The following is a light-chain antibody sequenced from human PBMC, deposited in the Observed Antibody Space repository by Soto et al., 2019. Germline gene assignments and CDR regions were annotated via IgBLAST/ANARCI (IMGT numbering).Light chain of an antibody. Sequence: DIQLTQSPSFLSASVGDRVTITCRASQGISSYLAWYQQKPGKAPKLLIYAASTLPGGVPSRFSGSGSGTEFTLTISSLQREDFATYYCQQLNSYPRTFGQGTRLEIK. CDR2: AAS. CDR1: QGISSY. J-gene: IGKJ5*01. V-gene: IGKV1-9*01. CDR3: QQLNSYPRT.